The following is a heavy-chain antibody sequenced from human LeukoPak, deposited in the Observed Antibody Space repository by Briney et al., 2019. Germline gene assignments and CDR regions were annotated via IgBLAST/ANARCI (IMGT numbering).Heavy chain of an antibody. CDR1: GGSISSGGYY. D-gene: IGHD6-13*01. V-gene: IGHV4-31*03. CDR2: IYYSGTT. J-gene: IGHJ4*02. Sequence: PSETLSLTCTVSGGSISSGGYYWGWIRQHPGQGLEWIGYIYYSGTTYYNPSLKSRVTMSVDTSKNHFSLKVTSVTAADTAVYYCVRGSGAAAGNGLNVGFHYWGQGTLVTVSS. CDR3: VRGSGAAAGNGLNVGFHY.